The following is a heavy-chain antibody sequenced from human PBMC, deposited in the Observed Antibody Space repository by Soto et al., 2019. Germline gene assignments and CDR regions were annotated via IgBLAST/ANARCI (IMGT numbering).Heavy chain of an antibody. Sequence: ASVKGSCKVSGYTLTELSMHWVRQAPGKGLEWMGGFDPGDGETIYAQKFQGRVTMTEDTSTDTAYMELSSLRSEDTAVYYCATVPSSSGGFDIWGHVNMVPVS. V-gene: IGHV1-24*01. J-gene: IGHJ2*01. CDR2: FDPGDGET. CDR1: GYTLTELS. D-gene: IGHD2-8*02. CDR3: ATVPSSSGGFDI.